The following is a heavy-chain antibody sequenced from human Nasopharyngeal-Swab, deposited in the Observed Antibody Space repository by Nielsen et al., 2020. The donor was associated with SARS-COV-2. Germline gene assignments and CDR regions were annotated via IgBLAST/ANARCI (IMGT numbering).Heavy chain of an antibody. CDR2: IYYSGST. CDR3: ARGSGCYDSSGYSDY. Sequence: SETLSLTCTVSGGSISSYYWSWIRQPPGKGLEWIGYIYYSGSTNYNPSLKSRVTISVDTSKNQFSLKLSPVTAADTAVYYCARGSGCYDSSGYSDYWGQGTLVTVSS. V-gene: IGHV4-59*13. D-gene: IGHD3-22*01. J-gene: IGHJ4*02. CDR1: GGSISSYY.